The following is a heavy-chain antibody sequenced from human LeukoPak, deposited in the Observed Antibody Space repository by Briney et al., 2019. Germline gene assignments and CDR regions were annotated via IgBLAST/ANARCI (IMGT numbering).Heavy chain of an antibody. CDR2: INPDGVAK. Sequence: GGSLRLSCPTSGFTFRSYWMTWVRQAPGRGLEWVANINPDGVAKYYVDSVRGRFTISRDNAENSLYLQMNSLRADDMAVYYCARALESGNSDAGYWGQGTLVTVSS. CDR1: GFTFRSYW. CDR3: ARALESGNSDAGY. D-gene: IGHD4-23*01. V-gene: IGHV3-7*04. J-gene: IGHJ4*02.